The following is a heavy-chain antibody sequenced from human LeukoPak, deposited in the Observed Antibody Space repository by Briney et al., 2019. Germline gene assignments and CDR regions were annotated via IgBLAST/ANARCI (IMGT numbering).Heavy chain of an antibody. CDR1: GASISSGTYY. V-gene: IGHV4-39*07. D-gene: IGHD3-3*01. Sequence: SETLSLTCPVSGASISSGTYYWGWIRQPPGQGLEWIGSIFYSGSTFYNPSLKSRVTISVDTSKNQFSLKLTSVTAADTALYYCARVGNPLVTVFAWFDPWGQGTLVTVSS. CDR3: ARVGNPLVTVFAWFDP. CDR2: IFYSGST. J-gene: IGHJ5*02.